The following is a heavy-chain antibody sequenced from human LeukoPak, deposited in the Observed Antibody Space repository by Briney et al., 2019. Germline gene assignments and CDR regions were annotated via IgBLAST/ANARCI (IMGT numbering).Heavy chain of an antibody. J-gene: IGHJ4*02. Sequence: GGSLGLSCGASGFTLTDYNMHWVRQAPGKGLEYVAFIRFDGTTEYYTDSVKGRFTVPRDKSKNTLYLQMNSLRGEDTAVYYCARGAAVALELWGQGTLVTVSS. V-gene: IGHV3-30*02. CDR3: ARGAAVALEL. CDR1: GFTLTDYN. CDR2: IRFDGTTE. D-gene: IGHD6-19*01.